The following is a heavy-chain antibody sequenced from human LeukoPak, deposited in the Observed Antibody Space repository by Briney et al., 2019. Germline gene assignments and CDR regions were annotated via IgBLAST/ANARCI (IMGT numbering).Heavy chain of an antibody. D-gene: IGHD3-10*01. CDR2: ISGSGGST. V-gene: IGHV3-23*01. Sequence: GGSLRLSCAASGFTFNTYGMNWVRQAPGKGMEWVSAISGSGGSTYYADSVKGRFTISRDNSKNTLYLQMHSLRAEDTAVYYCAGRGSGSYFDYWGQGTLVTVSS. J-gene: IGHJ4*02. CDR3: AGRGSGSYFDY. CDR1: GFTFNTYG.